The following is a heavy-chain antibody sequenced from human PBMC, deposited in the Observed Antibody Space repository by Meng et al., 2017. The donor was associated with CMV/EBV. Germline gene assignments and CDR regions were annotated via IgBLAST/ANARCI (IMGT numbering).Heavy chain of an antibody. J-gene: IGHJ6*02. CDR1: GYTFTSYG. Sequence: ASVKVSCKASGYTFTSYGISWVRQAPGQGLEWMGGISAYNGNTNYAQKLQGRVTMTTDTSTSTAYMELRSLRSDDTAVYYCARDGGQWPGGSHYYYYYGMDVWGQGTTVTVSS. CDR2: ISAYNGNT. CDR3: ARDGGQWPGGSHYYYYYGMDV. V-gene: IGHV1-18*01. D-gene: IGHD6-19*01.